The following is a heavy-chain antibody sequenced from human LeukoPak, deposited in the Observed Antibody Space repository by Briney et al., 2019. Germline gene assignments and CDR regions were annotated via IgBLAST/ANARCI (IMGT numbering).Heavy chain of an antibody. J-gene: IGHJ6*03. CDR1: GGSFSGYY. CDR3: ARGRGNCSSTSCYAPYYYYMDV. D-gene: IGHD2-2*01. CDR2: INHSGGT. Sequence: PSETLSLTCAVYGGSFSGYYWSWIRQPPGKGLEWIGEINHSGGTNYNPSLKSRVTISVDTSKNQFSLKLSSVTAADTAVYYCARGRGNCSSTSCYAPYYYYMDVWGKGTTVTVSS. V-gene: IGHV4-34*01.